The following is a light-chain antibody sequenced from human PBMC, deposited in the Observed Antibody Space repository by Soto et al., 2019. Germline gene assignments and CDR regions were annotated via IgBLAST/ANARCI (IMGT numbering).Light chain of an antibody. CDR1: QSVISSY. Sequence: VLTNSPVTLSLSPGERATLSCRAIQSVISSYLAWYQQNPGQAPRLLIYGASTRATGIPARFSGSGSGTEFTLTISSLQSEDFAVYYCQQYNNWPPWTFGQGTKVDIK. V-gene: IGKV3-15*01. J-gene: IGKJ1*01. CDR3: QQYNNWPPWT. CDR2: GAS.